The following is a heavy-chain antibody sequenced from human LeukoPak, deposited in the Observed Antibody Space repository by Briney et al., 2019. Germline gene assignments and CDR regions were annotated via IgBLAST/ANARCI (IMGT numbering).Heavy chain of an antibody. V-gene: IGHV4-39*07. J-gene: IGHJ5*02. D-gene: IGHD3-3*01. Sequence: PSETLSLTCTVSGGSISSSSYYWGWIRQPPGKGLEWIGSIYYSGSTYYNPSLKSRVTISVDTSKNQFSLKLSSVTAADTAVYYCAVTSITIFGDSFDPWGQGTLVTVSS. CDR3: AVTSITIFGDSFDP. CDR1: GGSISSSSYY. CDR2: IYYSGST.